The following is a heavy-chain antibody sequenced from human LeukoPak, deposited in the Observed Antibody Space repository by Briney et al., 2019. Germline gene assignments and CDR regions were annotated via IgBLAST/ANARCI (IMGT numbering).Heavy chain of an antibody. Sequence: SETLSLTCTVSGGSISSGGYYWSWIRQHPEKGLEWIGYIYYSGSTYYNPSLKSRVTISVDTSKNQFSLKLSSVTAADTAVYYCARDNYDSSGDNWFDPWGQGTLVTVSS. CDR3: ARDNYDSSGDNWFDP. J-gene: IGHJ5*02. D-gene: IGHD3-22*01. V-gene: IGHV4-31*03. CDR1: GGSISSGGYY. CDR2: IYYSGST.